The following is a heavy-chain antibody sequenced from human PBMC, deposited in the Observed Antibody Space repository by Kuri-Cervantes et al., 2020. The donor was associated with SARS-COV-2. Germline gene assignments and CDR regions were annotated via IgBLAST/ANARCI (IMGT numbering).Heavy chain of an antibody. CDR3: ARGNGDWGLDY. V-gene: IGHV1-2*02. CDR2: INPNSGGT. J-gene: IGHJ4*02. D-gene: IGHD7-27*01. CDR1: GYNFITHG. Sequence: ASVKVSCKASGYNFITHGISWVRQAPGQGLEWMGWINPNSGGTNYAQKFQGRVTMTRDTSISTAYMELSRLRSDDTAVYYCARGNGDWGLDYWGQGTLVTVSS.